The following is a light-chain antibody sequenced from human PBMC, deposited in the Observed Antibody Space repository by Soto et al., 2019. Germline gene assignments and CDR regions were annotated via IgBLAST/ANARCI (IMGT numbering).Light chain of an antibody. CDR1: QSLTSRY. V-gene: IGKV3-20*01. CDR3: QHYESASPSYT. Sequence: EIVLTQSPGTLSLSPGERVTLSCRASQSLTSRYLAWYQQKPGQAPRLLIYGASIRATGIPDRFSGSGSGTDFTLTISRLEPEDFVVYYFQHYESASPSYTLGQGTKLEIK. J-gene: IGKJ2*01. CDR2: GAS.